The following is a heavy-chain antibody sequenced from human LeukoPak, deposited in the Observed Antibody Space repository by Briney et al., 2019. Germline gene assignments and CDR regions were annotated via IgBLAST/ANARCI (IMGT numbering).Heavy chain of an antibody. CDR3: ARAPGPRGSYLRVFQH. Sequence: PGESLKISCKGSGYSFTSYWIGWVRQMPGKGLEWMGIIYPGDSDTRYSPSFQGQVTISADKSISTAYLQWSSLKASDTAMYYCARAPGPRGSYLRVFQHWGQGTLVTASS. CDR1: GYSFTSYW. V-gene: IGHV5-51*01. D-gene: IGHD1-26*01. J-gene: IGHJ1*01. CDR2: IYPGDSDT.